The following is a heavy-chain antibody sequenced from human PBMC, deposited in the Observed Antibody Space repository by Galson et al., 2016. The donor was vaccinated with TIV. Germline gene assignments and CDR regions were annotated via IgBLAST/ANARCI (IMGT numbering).Heavy chain of an antibody. Sequence: SETLSLTCTVSGGSINSGNYYWAWFRQPPGKRLEWIGSVYYVGSTYYNPSLKSRVTIFVDTSKTHFSLKVNSVTAADTALYYCARHTSDWDKRVDYWGQGILVTVSS. V-gene: IGHV4-39*01. CDR2: VYYVGST. J-gene: IGHJ4*02. CDR3: ARHTSDWDKRVDY. CDR1: GGSINSGNYY. D-gene: IGHD1/OR15-1a*01.